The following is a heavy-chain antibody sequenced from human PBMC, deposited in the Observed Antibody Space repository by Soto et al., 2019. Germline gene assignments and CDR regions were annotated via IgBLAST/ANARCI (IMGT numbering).Heavy chain of an antibody. CDR1: GGSINNVDYY. Sequence: SETLSLTCSVSGGSINNVDYYWSWIRQPPGKGLEWIGYILYSGSTYYNPSLKSRVTISVDTSKNQFSLKLSSVTAADTAVYYCAREYGDFYFDYWGQGTLVTVSS. V-gene: IGHV4-30-4*01. CDR2: ILYSGST. J-gene: IGHJ4*02. D-gene: IGHD4-17*01. CDR3: AREYGDFYFDY.